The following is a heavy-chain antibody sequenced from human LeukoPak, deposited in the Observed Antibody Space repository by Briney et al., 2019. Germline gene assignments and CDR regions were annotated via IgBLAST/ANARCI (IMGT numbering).Heavy chain of an antibody. J-gene: IGHJ5*02. CDR1: GGYVTSYY. Sequence: SETLSLTCTVSGGYVTSYYWSWIRQSPGKGLERSGYMYHSGSFNYSPSLKSRVTISIDTSKNQFSLKLTSVTAADTAVYYCARCIPAAGGNRFDPWGQGTLVTVSS. CDR2: MYHSGSF. V-gene: IGHV4-59*08. CDR3: ARCIPAAGGNRFDP. D-gene: IGHD6-13*01.